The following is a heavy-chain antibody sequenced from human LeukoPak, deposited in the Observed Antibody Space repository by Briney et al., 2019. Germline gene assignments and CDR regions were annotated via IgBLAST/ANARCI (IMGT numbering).Heavy chain of an antibody. Sequence: PGGSLRLSCVASGFTLDDSALHWVRQAPGKGLEWISLISGDGDNTYYADSVKGRFTISRDTSTNSLHLQMSSLRAEDTAFYYCAKGVRSGTYYNCFDPWGQGTLVTVSS. CDR3: AKGVRSGTYYNCFDP. D-gene: IGHD1-26*01. V-gene: IGHV3-43*02. CDR2: ISGDGDNT. J-gene: IGHJ5*02. CDR1: GFTLDDSA.